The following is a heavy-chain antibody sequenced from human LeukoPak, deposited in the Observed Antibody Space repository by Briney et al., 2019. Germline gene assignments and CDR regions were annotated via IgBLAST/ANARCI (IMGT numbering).Heavy chain of an antibody. Sequence: GGSLRFSCAASGFTFSSYGMHWVRQAPGKGLEWVAFIRYDGSNKYYADSVKGRFTISRDNSKNTLYLQMNSLRAEDTAVYYCAKEIMAAAATDYFDYWGQGTLVTVSS. CDR3: AKEIMAAAATDYFDY. CDR2: IRYDGSNK. J-gene: IGHJ4*02. D-gene: IGHD6-13*01. CDR1: GFTFSSYG. V-gene: IGHV3-30*02.